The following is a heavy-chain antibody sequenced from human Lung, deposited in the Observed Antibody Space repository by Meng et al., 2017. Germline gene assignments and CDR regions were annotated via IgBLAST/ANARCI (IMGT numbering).Heavy chain of an antibody. J-gene: IGHJ4*02. Sequence: QVQVVQSGAEVKEPGASVKVSCKASGYTFTTYGLSWVRQAPGQGLEWMGWISAYNGNTKYAQKVQGRVTMTRDTSTTTAYMVLRNLRSDDTAVYYCVSERGGGSFDYWGQGTLVTVSS. D-gene: IGHD3-10*01. CDR1: GYTFTTYG. V-gene: IGHV1-18*01. CDR2: ISAYNGNT. CDR3: VSERGGGSFDY.